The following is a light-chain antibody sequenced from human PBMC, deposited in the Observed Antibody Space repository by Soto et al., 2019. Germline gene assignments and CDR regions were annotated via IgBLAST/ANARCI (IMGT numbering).Light chain of an antibody. Sequence: QSALTHPRSVSGSPGQSVTISCTGSSSDVGGYNYVSWYQQHPGKDPKLIIYDVSERPSGVPDRFSGSKSGDTASLTISGLQAEDEADYYCCSYAGSYTLVVFGGGTKLTVL. J-gene: IGLJ2*01. CDR1: SSDVGGYNY. V-gene: IGLV2-11*01. CDR2: DVS. CDR3: CSYAGSYTLVV.